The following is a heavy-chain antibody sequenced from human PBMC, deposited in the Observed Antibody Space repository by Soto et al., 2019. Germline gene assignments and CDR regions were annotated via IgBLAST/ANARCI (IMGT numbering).Heavy chain of an antibody. V-gene: IGHV3-23*01. CDR3: AKGRSYYYYYVVDV. CDR1: GFTFSSCA. Sequence: GGSLRLSCAASGFTFSSCAMGWVRQAPGKGLEWVSDIIDSGGSTYYADSVKGRFTISRDNSKSTLYLQMNSLRAEDTALYYCAKGRSYYYYYVVDVWGQGSTVTVSS. J-gene: IGHJ6*02. CDR2: IIDSGGST.